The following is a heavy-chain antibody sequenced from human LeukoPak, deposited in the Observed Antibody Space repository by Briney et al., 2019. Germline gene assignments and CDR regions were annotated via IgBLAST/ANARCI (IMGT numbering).Heavy chain of an antibody. V-gene: IGHV4-4*07. D-gene: IGHD3-22*01. CDR3: ASWRYYDSSGYYPY. Sequence: SETLSLTCTVSGGSISSYYWSWIRQPAGKGLEWIGRIYTSGSTNYNPSLKSRVTMSVDTSKNQFSLKLGSVTAADTAVYYCASWRYYDSSGYYPYWGQGTLVTVSS. CDR1: GGSISSYY. J-gene: IGHJ4*02. CDR2: IYTSGST.